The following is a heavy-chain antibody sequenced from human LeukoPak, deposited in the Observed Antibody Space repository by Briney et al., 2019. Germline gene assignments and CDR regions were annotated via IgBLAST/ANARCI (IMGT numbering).Heavy chain of an antibody. CDR1: GSTFTGYY. V-gene: IGHV1-2*02. CDR3: ARGPLLWFAERNWFDP. D-gene: IGHD3-10*01. Sequence: ASVKVSCKASGSTFTGYYIHWVRQAPGQGLEWMGWINPNSGGTNYAQKFQGRVTMTRDTSISTAYMELSRLRSDDTAVYYCARGPLLWFAERNWFDPWGQGTLVTVSS. J-gene: IGHJ5*02. CDR2: INPNSGGT.